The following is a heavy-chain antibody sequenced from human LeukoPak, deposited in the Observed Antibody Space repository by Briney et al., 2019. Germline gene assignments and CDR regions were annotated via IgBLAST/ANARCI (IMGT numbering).Heavy chain of an antibody. CDR2: IDPSDSYT. D-gene: IGHD3-16*02. CDR3: ARQCYGVFVMGFDY. Sequence: GESLRISCKGSGYRFTSYWISWVRQMPGKGLEWMGRIDPSDSYTNYSPSFQGHVTISADKSISTAYLQWSSLKASDTALHYCARQCYGVFVMGFDYWGQGTLVTVSS. J-gene: IGHJ4*02. V-gene: IGHV5-10-1*01. CDR1: GYRFTSYW.